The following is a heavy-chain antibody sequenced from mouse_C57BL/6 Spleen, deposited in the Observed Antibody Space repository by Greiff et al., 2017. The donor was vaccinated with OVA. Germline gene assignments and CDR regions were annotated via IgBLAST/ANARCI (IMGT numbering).Heavy chain of an antibody. CDR2: IRSKSNNYAT. V-gene: IGHV10-1*01. J-gene: IGHJ2*01. CDR3: VRSPNWSFDY. CDR1: GFSFNTYA. Sequence: EVQWVESGGGLVQPKGSLKLSCAASGFSFNTYAMNWVRQAPGKGLEWVARIRSKSNNYATYYADSVKDRFTISRDDSESMLYLQMNNLKTEDTAMYYCVRSPNWSFDYWGQGTTLTVSS. D-gene: IGHD4-1*01.